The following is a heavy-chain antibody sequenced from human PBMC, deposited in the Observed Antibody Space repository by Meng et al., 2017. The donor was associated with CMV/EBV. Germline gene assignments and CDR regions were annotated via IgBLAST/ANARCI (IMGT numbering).Heavy chain of an antibody. CDR2: MNPNSGNT. V-gene: IGHV1-8*01. Sequence: ASVKVSCKASGYTFTSYDINWVRQATGQGLEWMGWMNPNSGNTGYAQKFQGRVTMTRNTSISTAYMELSSLRSEDTAVYYCARFQLPGPHNWFDPWGQGTLVTVSS. J-gene: IGHJ5*02. CDR1: GYTFTSYD. D-gene: IGHD2-2*01. CDR3: ARFQLPGPHNWFDP.